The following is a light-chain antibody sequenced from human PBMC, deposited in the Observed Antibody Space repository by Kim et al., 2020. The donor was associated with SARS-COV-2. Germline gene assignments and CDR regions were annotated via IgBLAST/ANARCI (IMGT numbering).Light chain of an antibody. CDR3: QAWDSTIVV. CDR2: QDS. V-gene: IGLV3-1*01. CDR1: KLGDKY. Sequence: VSPGQTASITCSGDKLGDKYVCWYQQKPGQSPVVVIYQDSKRPSGIPERISGSNSGNTATLTISGTQAMDEADYYCQAWDSTIVVFGGGTQLTVL. J-gene: IGLJ2*01.